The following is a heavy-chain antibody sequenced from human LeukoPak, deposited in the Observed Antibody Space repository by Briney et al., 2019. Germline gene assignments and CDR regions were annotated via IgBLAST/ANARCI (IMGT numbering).Heavy chain of an antibody. CDR2: ISTSGGTM. Sequence: PGGSLRLSCAASGLTFSIYEFNWVRQAPEKGLEWVSFISTSGGTMSYADSVKGRFTISRDNAKNSLYLQMNSLRAEDTAVYYCARGFGSGNYPKGVDLWGQGTLVTVSS. CDR3: ARGFGSGNYPKGVDL. D-gene: IGHD3-10*01. CDR1: GLTFSIYE. V-gene: IGHV3-48*03. J-gene: IGHJ5*02.